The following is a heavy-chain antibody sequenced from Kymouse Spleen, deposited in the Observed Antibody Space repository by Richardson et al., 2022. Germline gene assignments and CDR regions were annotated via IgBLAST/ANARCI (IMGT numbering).Heavy chain of an antibody. D-gene: IGHD3-9*01. CDR3: ARQGLRYFDWPNWFDP. CDR2: IYYSGST. V-gene: IGHV4-39*01. J-gene: IGHJ5*02. CDR1: GGSISSSSYY. Sequence: QLQLQESGPGLVKPSETLSLTCTVSGGSISSSSYYWGWIRQPPGKGLEWIGSIYYSGSTYYNPSLKSRVTISVDTSKNQFSLKLSSVTAADTAVYYCARQGLRYFDWPNWFDPWGQGTLVTVSS.